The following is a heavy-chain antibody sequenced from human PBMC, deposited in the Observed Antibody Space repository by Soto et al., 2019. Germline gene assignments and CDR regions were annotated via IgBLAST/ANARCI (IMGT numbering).Heavy chain of an antibody. Sequence: SETLSLTCTVSGGSISNYYCSWVRQPPGKGLEWIGYIKYNGDSAYNFSLKRRVTMSMDTSKTQFSLMLESVTATDTAVYYCARGERQQQRDTWGRGILVTVSS. J-gene: IGHJ5*02. D-gene: IGHD6-13*01. CDR1: GGSISNYY. V-gene: IGHV4-59*08. CDR2: IKYNGDS. CDR3: ARGERQQQRDT.